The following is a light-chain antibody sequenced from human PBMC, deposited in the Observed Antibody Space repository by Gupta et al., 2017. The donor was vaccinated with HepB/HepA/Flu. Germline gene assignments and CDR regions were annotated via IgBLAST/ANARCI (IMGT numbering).Light chain of an antibody. CDR1: RMGEKY. Sequence: SYDLSQAPSGSVSPGQTATITCSGYRMGEKYASWYQQKPGQSPVLIIYEDATRPSGIPERFSGSNSVNTATLTIIVTQATDEGDYYSRSWDRSTVVFGGGTKLTVL. CDR3: RSWDRSTVV. CDR2: EDA. V-gene: IGLV3-1*01. J-gene: IGLJ3*02.